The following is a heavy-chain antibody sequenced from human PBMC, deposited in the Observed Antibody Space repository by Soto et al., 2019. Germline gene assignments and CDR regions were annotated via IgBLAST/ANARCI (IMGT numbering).Heavy chain of an antibody. Sequence: QVQLVQSGAEVKKPGSSVKVSCKASGGTFSSYAISWVRQAPGQGLEWMGGIIPIFGTANYAQKFQGRVTIPADEXXSXAXRELSSLRSEGTAVYYCARDMGDTAMVPGEGYGMDVWGQGPTVTVS. CDR1: GGTFSSYA. V-gene: IGHV1-69*12. J-gene: IGHJ6*02. CDR3: ARDMGDTAMVPGEGYGMDV. D-gene: IGHD5-18*01. CDR2: IIPIFGTA.